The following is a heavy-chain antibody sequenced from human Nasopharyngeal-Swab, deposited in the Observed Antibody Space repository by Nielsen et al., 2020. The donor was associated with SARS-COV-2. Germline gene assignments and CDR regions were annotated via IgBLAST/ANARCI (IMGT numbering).Heavy chain of an antibody. CDR3: AKDRGYDYVWGSYDY. CDR1: GFTFSSYA. D-gene: IGHD3-16*01. V-gene: IGHV3-23*01. J-gene: IGHJ4*02. CDR2: ISGSGGST. Sequence: ESLKISCAASGFTFSSYAMSWVRQAPGKGLEWVSAISGSGGSTYYADSVKGRFTISRDNSKNTLYLQMNSLRAEDTAVYYCAKDRGYDYVWGSYDYWGQGTLVTVSS.